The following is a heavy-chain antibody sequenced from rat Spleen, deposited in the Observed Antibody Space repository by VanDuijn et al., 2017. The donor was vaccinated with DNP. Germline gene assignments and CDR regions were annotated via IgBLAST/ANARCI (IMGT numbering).Heavy chain of an antibody. CDR2: IIYDGSRT. J-gene: IGHJ3*01. V-gene: IGHV5S10*01. D-gene: IGHD1-2*01. CDR1: GFTFSDYN. CDR3: TRTYSNYGNWFPY. Sequence: EVQVVESGGDLVQPGGSLKLSCAASGFTFSDYNMAWVRQAPKKGLEWVATIIYDGSRTYYRDSVKGRFRISRDDAKSTLYLQMDNLRSEDTATYYCTRTYSNYGNWFPYWGQGTLVTVSS.